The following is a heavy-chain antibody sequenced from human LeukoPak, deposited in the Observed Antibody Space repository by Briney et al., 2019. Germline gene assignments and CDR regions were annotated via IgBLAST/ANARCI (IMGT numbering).Heavy chain of an antibody. CDR2: IWYDGSNK. V-gene: IGHV3-33*01. D-gene: IGHD3-22*01. Sequence: GGSLRLSCAASGFTFSSYGMHWVRQAPGKGLEWVAVIWYDGSNKYYADSVKGRFTISRDNSKNTLYLQMNSLRAEDTAVYYCARTAMIVVDDEYYFDYWGQGTLVTVSS. CDR3: ARTAMIVVDDEYYFDY. CDR1: GFTFSSYG. J-gene: IGHJ4*02.